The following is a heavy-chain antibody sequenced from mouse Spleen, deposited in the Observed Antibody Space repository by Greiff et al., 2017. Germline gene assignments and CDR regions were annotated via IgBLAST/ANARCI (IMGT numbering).Heavy chain of an antibody. Sequence: EVKLMESGPGLVKPSQSLSLTCSVTGYSISSGYYWNWIRQFPGNKLEWMGYISYDGSNNYNPSLKNRISITRDTSKNQFFLKLNSVTTEDTATYYCARAGPTTVPPFAYWGQGTLVTVSA. J-gene: IGHJ3*01. D-gene: IGHD1-1*01. CDR1: GYSISSGYY. V-gene: IGHV3-6*01. CDR3: ARAGPTTVPPFAY. CDR2: ISYDGSN.